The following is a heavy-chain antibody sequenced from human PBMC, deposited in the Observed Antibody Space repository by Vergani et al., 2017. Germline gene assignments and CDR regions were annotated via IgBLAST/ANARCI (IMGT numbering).Heavy chain of an antibody. CDR2: ISSSGSSI. V-gene: IGHV3-11*01. CDR3: ARCWLSPEGRIGSYYYYYYYMDV. Sequence: QVQLVESGGGLVKPGGSLRLSCAASGFTFSDYDMSWIRQAPGKGLEWVSYISSSGSSIYYADSVKGRFTISRDNAKNSLYLQMNSLRAEDTAVYYCARCWLSPEGRIGSYYYYYYYMDVWSKGTTVTFSS. D-gene: IGHD3-10*01. J-gene: IGHJ6*03. CDR1: GFTFSDYD.